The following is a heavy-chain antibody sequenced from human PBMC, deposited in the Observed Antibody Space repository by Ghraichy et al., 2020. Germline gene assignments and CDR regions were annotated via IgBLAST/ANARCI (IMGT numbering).Heavy chain of an antibody. J-gene: IGHJ4*02. D-gene: IGHD6-6*01. CDR1: GFTFSSYG. V-gene: IGHV3-33*01. CDR2: IWYDGSNK. Sequence: LSLTCAASGFTFSSYGMHWVRQAPGKGLEWVAVIWYDGSNKYYADSVKGRFTISRDNSKNTLYLQMNSLRAEDTAVYYCARVWQPVGYFDYWGQGTLVTVSS. CDR3: ARVWQPVGYFDY.